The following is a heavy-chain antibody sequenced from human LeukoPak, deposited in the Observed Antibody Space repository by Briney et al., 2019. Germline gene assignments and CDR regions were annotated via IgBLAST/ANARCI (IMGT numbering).Heavy chain of an antibody. CDR1: GFTFNSYS. CDR3: ASSYCSGGTCYSDY. J-gene: IGHJ4*02. CDR2: ISSSSSSI. D-gene: IGHD2-15*01. V-gene: IGHV3-48*01. Sequence: GGSLRLSCAASGFTFNSYSMNWVRQAPGKGLEWVSYISSSSSSIYYADSVKGRFTISRDNAKNSLYLQMNSLRAEDTAVYYCASSYCSGGTCYSDYWGQGTLVTVSS.